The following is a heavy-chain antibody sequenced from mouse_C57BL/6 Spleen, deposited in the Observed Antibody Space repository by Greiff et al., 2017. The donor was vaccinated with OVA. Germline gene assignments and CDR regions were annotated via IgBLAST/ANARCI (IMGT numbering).Heavy chain of an antibody. V-gene: IGHV5-9-1*02. CDR1: GFTFSSYA. Sequence: EVKLMESGEGLVKPGGSLKLSCAASGFTFSSYAMSWVRQTPEKRLEWVAYISSGGDYIYYADTVKGRFTISRDNARNTLYLQMSSLESEDTAMYYCTRDRGWYFDVWGTGTTVTVAS. D-gene: IGHD3-1*01. CDR2: ISSGGDYI. CDR3: TRDRGWYFDV. J-gene: IGHJ1*03.